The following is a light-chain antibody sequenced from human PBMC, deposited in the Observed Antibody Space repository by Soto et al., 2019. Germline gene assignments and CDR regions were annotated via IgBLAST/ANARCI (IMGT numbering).Light chain of an antibody. CDR3: QQFDNLPLT. V-gene: IGKV1-33*01. CDR2: DAS. J-gene: IGKJ4*01. Sequence: DIHMTQSASSLSASVGYRVTITCQASQDINNYLNWYQQKPGKAPNLLIYDASNLQTGVPSRFSGSGYGTDFNFTISSLQPEDIATYYCQQFDNLPLTFGGGTKVDIK. CDR1: QDINNY.